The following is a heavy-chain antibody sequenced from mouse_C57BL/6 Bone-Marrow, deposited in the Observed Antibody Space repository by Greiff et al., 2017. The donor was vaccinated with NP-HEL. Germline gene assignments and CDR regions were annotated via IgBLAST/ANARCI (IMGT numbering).Heavy chain of an antibody. CDR1: GFTFSSYA. D-gene: IGHD1-1*01. J-gene: IGHJ3*01. CDR2: ISDGGSYT. Sequence: EVKVEESGGGLVKPGGSLKLSCAASGFTFSSYAMSWVRQTPEKRLEWVATISDGGSYTYYPDNVKGRFTISRDNAKNILYLQMSHLKSEDTAMYYCARDNYYGSSPFAYWGQGTLVTVSA. CDR3: ARDNYYGSSPFAY. V-gene: IGHV5-4*01.